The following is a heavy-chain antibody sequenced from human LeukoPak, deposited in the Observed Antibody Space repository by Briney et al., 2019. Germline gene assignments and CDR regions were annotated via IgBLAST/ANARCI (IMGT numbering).Heavy chain of an antibody. D-gene: IGHD6-19*01. V-gene: IGHV1-2*02. Sequence: ASVKVSCKASGYTFTGYYMHWVRQAPGQGLEWMGWINPNSGGTNYAQKLQGRVTMTTDTSTSTAYMELRSLRSDDTAVYYCARDRHRQWLENDYWGQGTLVTVSS. CDR3: ARDRHRQWLENDY. CDR1: GYTFTGYY. J-gene: IGHJ4*02. CDR2: INPNSGGT.